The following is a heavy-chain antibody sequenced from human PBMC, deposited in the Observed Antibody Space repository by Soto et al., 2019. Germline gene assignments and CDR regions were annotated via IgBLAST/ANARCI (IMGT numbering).Heavy chain of an antibody. CDR3: APLTVSLSGPYGIHV. CDR2: MFYSGLT. Sequence: SETLSLTCSVSGYSVSRSDYYWAWIRQPPGKGLEWIGSMFYSGLTYYNPSLKSRVTLSVDTSKNHFSVRLNSVTAADTAVYYCAPLTVSLSGPYGIHVWGQGTTVT. D-gene: IGHD2-15*01. V-gene: IGHV4-39*01. J-gene: IGHJ6*02. CDR1: GYSVSRSDYY.